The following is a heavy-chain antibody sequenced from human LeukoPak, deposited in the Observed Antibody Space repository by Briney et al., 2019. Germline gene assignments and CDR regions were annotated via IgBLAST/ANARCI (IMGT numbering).Heavy chain of an antibody. D-gene: IGHD3-3*01. V-gene: IGHV3-21*01. J-gene: IGHJ6*03. CDR1: GFTFSSYS. CDR3: ARDYDFWSGYYKAVDDRPYYYYYYMDV. CDR2: ISSSSSYI. Sequence: GGSLRLSCAASGFTFSSYSMNWVRQAPGKGLEWVSSISSSSSYIYYADSVKGRFTISRDNAKNSLYLQMNSLRAEDTAVYYCARDYDFWSGYYKAVDDRPYYYYYYMDVWGKRTTVTVSS.